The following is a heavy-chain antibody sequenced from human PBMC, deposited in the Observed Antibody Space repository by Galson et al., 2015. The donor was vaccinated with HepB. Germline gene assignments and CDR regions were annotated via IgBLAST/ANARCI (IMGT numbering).Heavy chain of an antibody. CDR3: ARGGSGSYRPWAVLGQLWAPFDY. D-gene: IGHD3-10*01. Sequence: SVKVSCKASGYTFTSYAMHWVRQAPGQRLEWMGWINAGNGNTKYSQKFQGRVTITRDTSASTAYMELSSLRSEDTAVYYCARGGSGSYRPWAVLGQLWAPFDYWGQGTLVTVSS. CDR2: INAGNGNT. V-gene: IGHV1-3*01. CDR1: GYTFTSYA. J-gene: IGHJ4*02.